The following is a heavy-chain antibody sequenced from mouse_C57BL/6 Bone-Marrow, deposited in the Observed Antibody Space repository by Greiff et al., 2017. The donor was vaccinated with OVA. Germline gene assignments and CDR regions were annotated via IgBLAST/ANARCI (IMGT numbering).Heavy chain of an antibody. D-gene: IGHD1-1*01. J-gene: IGHJ4*01. CDR1: GYTFTGYW. CDR2: IDPSDGYT. CDR3: SRRGTTVVARSMDY. Sequence: VQLQQPGAELVRPGTSVTLSCKASGYTFTGYWMHWVKQRPGQGLEWIGVIDPSDGYTNYNQKFKGKATLTVDTSSSTAYMQLRSLTSEDSAVDYCSRRGTTVVARSMDYWGQGTSVTVSS. V-gene: IGHV1-59*01.